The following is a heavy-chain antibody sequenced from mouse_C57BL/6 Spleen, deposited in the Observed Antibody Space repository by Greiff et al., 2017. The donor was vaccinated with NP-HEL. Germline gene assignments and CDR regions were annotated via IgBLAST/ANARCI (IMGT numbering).Heavy chain of an antibody. V-gene: IGHV5-9-1*02. CDR1: GFTFSSYA. CDR2: ISSGGDYI. D-gene: IGHD4-1*01. Sequence: EVKVVESGEGLVKPGGSLKLSCAASGFTFSSYAMSWVRQTPEKRLEWVAYISSGGDYIYYADPVKGRFTIARDNARNTLYQQMSSLKSEDTAMYYCTRELGRSAPDDWGQGTTLTVSS. J-gene: IGHJ2*01. CDR3: TRELGRSAPDD.